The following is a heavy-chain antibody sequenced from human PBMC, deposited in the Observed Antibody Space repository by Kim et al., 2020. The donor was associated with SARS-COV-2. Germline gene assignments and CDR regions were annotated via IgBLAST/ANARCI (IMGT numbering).Heavy chain of an antibody. Sequence: GGSLRLSCAASGFTFSDYYMSWVRQAPGKGLEWVANIKQDGSEKYYVDSVKGRFTISRDNAKNSLDLHMSSLRAEDTALYYCARGSGSWYLHWGQGTLVTVSS. V-gene: IGHV3-7*03. CDR2: IKQDGSEK. CDR3: ARGSGSWYLH. CDR1: GFTFSDYY. D-gene: IGHD6-13*01. J-gene: IGHJ4*02.